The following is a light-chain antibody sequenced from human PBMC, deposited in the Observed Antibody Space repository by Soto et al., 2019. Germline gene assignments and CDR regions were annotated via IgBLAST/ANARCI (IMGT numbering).Light chain of an antibody. J-gene: IGKJ4*01. CDR3: QQTTSFPLT. Sequence: DIQRTQSPSFVSASVGDRVTITCRASQGISGWLAWYQHKPGRAPKLLIHAASSLESGVPSRFSGSGSGTDFTLTISSLQHEDLATYYCQQTTSFPLTFGGGTKVEIK. CDR1: QGISGW. V-gene: IGKV1-12*01. CDR2: AAS.